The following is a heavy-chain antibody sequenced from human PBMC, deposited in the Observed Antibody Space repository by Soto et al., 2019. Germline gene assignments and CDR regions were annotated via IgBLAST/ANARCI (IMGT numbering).Heavy chain of an antibody. CDR1: GGTFSSYA. V-gene: IGHV1-69*13. D-gene: IGHD2-2*02. CDR3: ASQYCISTSCYKSWFDP. Sequence: SVKVSCKASGGTFSSYAISWVRQAPGQGLEWMGGIIPIFGTANYAQKFQGRVTITADESTSTAYMELSSLRSEDTAVYYCASQYCISTSCYKSWFDPWGQGTLVTVSS. CDR2: IIPIFGTA. J-gene: IGHJ5*02.